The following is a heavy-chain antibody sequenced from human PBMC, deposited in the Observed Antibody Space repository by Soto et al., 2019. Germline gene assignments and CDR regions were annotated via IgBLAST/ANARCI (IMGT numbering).Heavy chain of an antibody. Sequence: ASVKVSCKASGYTFTSYYMHWVRQAPGQGLEWMGIINPSGGSTSYAQKSQGRVTMTRDTSTSTVYMELSSLRSEDTAVYYCARVGSSGNFDYWGQGTLVTVSS. CDR3: ARVGSSGNFDY. CDR1: GYTFTSYY. V-gene: IGHV1-46*01. D-gene: IGHD3-22*01. CDR2: INPSGGST. J-gene: IGHJ4*02.